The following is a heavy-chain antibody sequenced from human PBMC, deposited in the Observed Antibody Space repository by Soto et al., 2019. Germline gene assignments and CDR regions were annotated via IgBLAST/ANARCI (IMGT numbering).Heavy chain of an antibody. CDR1: GLTFSTSW. J-gene: IGHJ3*02. Sequence: VQLVESGGGLVQPGESLRLSCTASGLTFSTSWLTWVRQAPGEGLEWVSNIHPAGSVQHFADSVKERFTISRDNAKNSVFLQMSGLRVEDTAVYYCATANTPYAFDMWGQGTMVTVSS. CDR3: ATANTPYAFDM. V-gene: IGHV3-7*01. CDR2: IHPAGSVQ.